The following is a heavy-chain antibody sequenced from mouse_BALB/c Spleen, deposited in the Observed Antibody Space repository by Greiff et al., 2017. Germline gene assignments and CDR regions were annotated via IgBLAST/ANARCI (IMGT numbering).Heavy chain of an antibody. J-gene: IGHJ3*01. CDR2: IRNKANGYTT. CDR1: GFTFTDYY. Sequence: EVMLVESGGGLVQPGGSLRLSCATSGFTFTDYYMSWVRQPPGKALEWLGFIRNKANGYTTEYSASVKGRFTISRDNSQSILYLQMNTLRAEDSATYYCAREGYRYDGFAYWGQGTLVTVSA. V-gene: IGHV7-3*02. CDR3: AREGYRYDGFAY. D-gene: IGHD2-14*01.